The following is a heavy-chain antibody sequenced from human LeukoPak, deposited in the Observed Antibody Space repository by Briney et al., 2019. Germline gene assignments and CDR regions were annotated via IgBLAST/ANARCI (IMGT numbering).Heavy chain of an antibody. CDR1: GFTFSSYS. CDR2: ISSSSSYI. J-gene: IGHJ4*02. Sequence: GGSLRLSCAASGFTFSSYSMNWVRQAPGKGLEWVSSISSSSSYIYYADSVRGRFTISRDNAKNSLYLQMNSLRAEDTAVYYCARAGSSSLCYWGQGTLATVSS. D-gene: IGHD6-13*01. CDR3: ARAGSSSLCY. V-gene: IGHV3-21*01.